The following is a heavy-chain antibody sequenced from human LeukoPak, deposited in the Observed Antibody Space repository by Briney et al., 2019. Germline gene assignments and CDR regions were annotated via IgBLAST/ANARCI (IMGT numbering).Heavy chain of an antibody. Sequence: GGSLRLSCAASGSTFSSYAMNWVRQAPGKGLEWVSISGSGGDTYYADSVKGRFTISRDNSKNTLCLQMNSLRAEDTAVYYCAKARGATYGTYYFDYWGQGTLVTVSS. CDR3: AKARGATYGTYYFDY. J-gene: IGHJ4*02. CDR1: GSTFSSYA. D-gene: IGHD4/OR15-4a*01. CDR2: SGSGGDT. V-gene: IGHV3-23*01.